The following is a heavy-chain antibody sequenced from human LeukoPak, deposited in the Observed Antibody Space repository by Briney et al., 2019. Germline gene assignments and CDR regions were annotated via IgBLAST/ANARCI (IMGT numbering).Heavy chain of an antibody. Sequence: GGSLRLSCAASGFTFSSYEMNWVRHAPGKGLERVSYISSSVSTIYYADSVKGRFTISRDNAKNSLYLQMNSLRAEDTAVYYCARDQGSGSFDYWGQGTLVTVSS. D-gene: IGHD6-19*01. V-gene: IGHV3-48*03. CDR3: ARDQGSGSFDY. CDR2: ISSSVSTI. CDR1: GFTFSSYE. J-gene: IGHJ4*02.